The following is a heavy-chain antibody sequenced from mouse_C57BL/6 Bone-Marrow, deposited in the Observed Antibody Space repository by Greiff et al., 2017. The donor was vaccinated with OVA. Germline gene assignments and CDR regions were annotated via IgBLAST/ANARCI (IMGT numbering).Heavy chain of an antibody. CDR3: TTLTVAYFDY. D-gene: IGHD1-1*01. Sequence: EVQLQQSGAELVRPGASVKLSCTASGFNIKDDYMHWVKQRPEQGLEWIGWIDPENGDTEYASKFQGKATITADTSTNTAYLQLSSLTSEDTAVYYCTTLTVAYFDYWGRGTTLTVSS. V-gene: IGHV14-4*01. CDR1: GFNIKDDY. CDR2: IDPENGDT. J-gene: IGHJ2*01.